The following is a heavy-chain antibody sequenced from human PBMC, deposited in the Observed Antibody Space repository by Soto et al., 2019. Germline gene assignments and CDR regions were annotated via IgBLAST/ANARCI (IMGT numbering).Heavy chain of an antibody. CDR2: IHYSGSI. V-gene: IGHV4-30-4*08. CDR1: GGSISYEYFH. J-gene: IGHJ3*02. D-gene: IGHD2-15*01. CDR3: ARRLLGAAGDAFDI. Sequence: ASETLSLTCTVSGGSISYEYFHWTWIRQSPGKGLEWIGYIHYSGSIIYNPSFKSRVTISVDTSKNQFSLQLSSVTAADTAVYYCARRLLGAAGDAFDIWGQGTMVTVSS.